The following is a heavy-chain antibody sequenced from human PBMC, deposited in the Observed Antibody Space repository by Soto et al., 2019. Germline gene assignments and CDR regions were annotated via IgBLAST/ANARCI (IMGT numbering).Heavy chain of an antibody. Sequence: QVQLVESGGALVKPGGSLRLSCAASGFTLSDYYMIWIRQAPGKGLEWVSYISGSGTKIYYADSVKGRFTISRDNAKKSLYLQMNSLRAEDTAVYYCARDWVETTIFDHWGQGTLVTVYS. J-gene: IGHJ4*02. CDR3: ARDWVETTIFDH. D-gene: IGHD1-26*01. CDR1: GFTLSDYY. V-gene: IGHV3-11*01. CDR2: ISGSGTKI.